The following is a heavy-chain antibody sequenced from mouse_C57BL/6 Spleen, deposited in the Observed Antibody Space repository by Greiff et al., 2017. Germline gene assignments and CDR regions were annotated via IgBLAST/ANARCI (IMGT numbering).Heavy chain of an antibody. CDR3: ARDTTVKGWFAY. V-gene: IGHV1-82*01. CDR1: GYAFSSSW. J-gene: IGHJ3*01. D-gene: IGHD1-1*01. CDR2: IYPGDGDT. Sequence: QVQLKQSGPELVKPGASVKISCKASGYAFSSSWMNWVKQRPGKGLEWIGRIYPGDGDTNYNGKFKGKATLTADKSSSTAYMQLSSLTSEDSAVYFCARDTTVKGWFAYWGQGTLVTVSA.